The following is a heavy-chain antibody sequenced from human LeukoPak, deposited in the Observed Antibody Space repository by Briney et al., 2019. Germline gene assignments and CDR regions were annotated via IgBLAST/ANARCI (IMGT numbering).Heavy chain of an antibody. CDR3: ASTYPTGGNWFDP. Sequence: SETLSLTCAVYGVSFSGYYWSWIRQPPGKGLEWIGEINHSGSTNYNPSLKSRVTISVDTSKNQFSLKLSSVTAADTAVYYCASTYPTGGNWFDPWGQGTLVTVSS. J-gene: IGHJ5*02. D-gene: IGHD1-14*01. CDR2: INHSGST. CDR1: GVSFSGYY. V-gene: IGHV4-34*01.